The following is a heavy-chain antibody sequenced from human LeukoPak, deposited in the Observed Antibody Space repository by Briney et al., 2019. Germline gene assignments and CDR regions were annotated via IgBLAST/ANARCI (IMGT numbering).Heavy chain of an antibody. Sequence: SETLSLTCSVSGGSVTSGGFYWAWLRQPPGKGPEWIATIYYTGSTYYNPSLQSRLTISIDTSKNGFSLRQTSVTATDTAVYHCARHSGSGSLSRPFDPWGQGILVTVSS. J-gene: IGHJ5*02. D-gene: IGHD3-10*01. CDR2: IYYTGST. CDR1: GGSVTSGGFY. V-gene: IGHV4-39*01. CDR3: ARHSGSGSLSRPFDP.